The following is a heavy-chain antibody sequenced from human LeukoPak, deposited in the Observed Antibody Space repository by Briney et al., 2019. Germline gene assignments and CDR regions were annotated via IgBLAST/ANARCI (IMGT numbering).Heavy chain of an antibody. J-gene: IGHJ4*02. CDR3: ARVGGSGGFD. CDR1: GGSISSGDYF. D-gene: IGHD3-10*01. V-gene: IGHV4-30-4*01. Sequence: SETLSLTCTVSGGSISSGDYFWSWIRQPPGKGLEWIGYIYYSGSTYYNPSLKSRVTISVDTSKNQFSLKLSSVTAADTAVYYCARVGGSGGFDWGQGTLVTVSS. CDR2: IYYSGST.